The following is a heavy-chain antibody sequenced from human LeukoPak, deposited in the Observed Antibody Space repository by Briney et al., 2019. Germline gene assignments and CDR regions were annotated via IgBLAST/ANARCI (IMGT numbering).Heavy chain of an antibody. CDR3: ARPPSTTVNTVVAFDI. Sequence: GGSLRLSCAASGFTFSSYEMNWVRQAPGKGLEWVSYISSSGSTIYYADSVKGRFTISRDNAKNSLYLQMNSLRAEDTAVYYCARPPSTTVNTVVAFDIWGQGTMVTVSS. D-gene: IGHD4-17*01. J-gene: IGHJ3*02. CDR1: GFTFSSYE. V-gene: IGHV3-48*03. CDR2: ISSSGSTI.